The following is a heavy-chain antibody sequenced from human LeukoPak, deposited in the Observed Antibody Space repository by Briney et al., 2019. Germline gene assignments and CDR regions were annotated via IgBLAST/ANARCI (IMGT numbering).Heavy chain of an antibody. CDR2: INHSGST. CDR3: ARGERYDSSGYYYRADYYYYMDV. V-gene: IGHV4-34*01. D-gene: IGHD3-22*01. CDR1: GGSFSGYY. J-gene: IGHJ6*03. Sequence: SETLSLTCAVYGGSFSGYYWSWIRQPPGKGLEWIGEINHSGSTNYNPSLKSRATISVDTSKNQFSLKLSSVTAADTAVYYCARGERYDSSGYYYRADYYYYMDVWGKGTTVTVSS.